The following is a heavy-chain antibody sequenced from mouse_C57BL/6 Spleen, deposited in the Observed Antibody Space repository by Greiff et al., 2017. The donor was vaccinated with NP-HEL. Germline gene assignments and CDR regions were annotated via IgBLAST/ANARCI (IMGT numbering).Heavy chain of an antibody. CDR2: ISSGSSTI. Sequence: EVKLQESGGGLVKPGGSLKLSCAASGFTFSDYGMHWVRQAPEKGLEWVAYISSGSSTIYYADTVKGRFTISRDNAKNTLFLQMTSLRSEDTAMYYCARPGYSNYNAMDYWGQGTSVTVSS. D-gene: IGHD2-5*01. J-gene: IGHJ4*01. CDR1: GFTFSDYG. V-gene: IGHV5-17*01. CDR3: ARPGYSNYNAMDY.